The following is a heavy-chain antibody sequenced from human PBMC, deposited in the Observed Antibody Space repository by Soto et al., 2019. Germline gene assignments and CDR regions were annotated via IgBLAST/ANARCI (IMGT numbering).Heavy chain of an antibody. J-gene: IGHJ6*02. V-gene: IGHV1-2*04. CDR2: INPNSGGT. Sequence: ASVKVSCKASGYTFTGYYMHWVRQAPGQGLEWMGWINPNSGGTNYAQKFQGWVTMTRDTSISTAYMELSRLRSDDTAVYYCARAVAAAGTGYYYYYGMDVWGQGTTVTVSS. CDR1: GYTFTGYY. D-gene: IGHD6-13*01. CDR3: ARAVAAAGTGYYYYYGMDV.